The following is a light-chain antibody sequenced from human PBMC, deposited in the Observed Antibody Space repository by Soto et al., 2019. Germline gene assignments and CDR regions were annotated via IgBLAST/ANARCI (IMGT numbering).Light chain of an antibody. Sequence: EIVLTQSPGTLSLSPGERATLSCRASQSVSSSSLAWYQQRPGQAPRLLIYGTSSRATGIPDRFSGSGSGTDFTLTSSRLEPEDFAVYYCQQYGSSQFTFGPGTKVDIK. V-gene: IGKV3-20*01. CDR1: QSVSSSS. CDR2: GTS. CDR3: QQYGSSQFT. J-gene: IGKJ3*01.